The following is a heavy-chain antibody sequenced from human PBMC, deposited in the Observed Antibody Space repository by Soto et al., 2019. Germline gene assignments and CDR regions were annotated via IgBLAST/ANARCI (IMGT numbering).Heavy chain of an antibody. CDR1: GFAFSSYA. V-gene: IGHV3-23*01. D-gene: IGHD6-19*01. CDR3: AKDGNWLDVYFDV. Sequence: GGSLRLSCAASGFAFSSYAMSWVRQAPGKGLEWVSSISGSGGSTYYADSVKGRFTISRDLSKSTLYLQMSSLRAEDTAVYYCAKDGNWLDVYFDVWGQGTPVTVSA. CDR2: ISGSGGST. J-gene: IGHJ4*02.